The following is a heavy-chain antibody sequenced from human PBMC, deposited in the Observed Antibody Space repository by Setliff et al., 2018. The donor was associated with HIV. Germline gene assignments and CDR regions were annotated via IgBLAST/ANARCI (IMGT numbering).Heavy chain of an antibody. CDR2: INHSGST. CDR3: ARAEGAPEAYYYYVDV. Sequence: PSETLPLTCEVSGGSFTEYFWTWIRQPPGKGLEWIGEINHSGSTNYNPSLKSRLTISVDTSKNQFSLKLSYVTAADTAVYYCARAEGAPEAYYYYVDVWGKGTTVTVSS. V-gene: IGHV4-34*01. D-gene: IGHD1-26*01. J-gene: IGHJ6*03. CDR1: GGSFTEYF.